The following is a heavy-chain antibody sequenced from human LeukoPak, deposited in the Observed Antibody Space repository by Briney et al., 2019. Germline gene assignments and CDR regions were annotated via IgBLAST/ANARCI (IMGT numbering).Heavy chain of an antibody. D-gene: IGHD2-2*01. CDR3: ARGLGYCSSTSRSFDY. V-gene: IGHV4-34*01. J-gene: IGHJ4*02. CDR1: GGSFSGYY. CDR2: INHSGNT. Sequence: SETLSLTCAVYGGSFSGYYWSWIRQPPGKGLEWIGEINHSGNTNYNPSLKSRVTISVDTSKNQFSLQLSSVTAADTAVYYCARGLGYCSSTSRSFDYWGQGTLVTVSS.